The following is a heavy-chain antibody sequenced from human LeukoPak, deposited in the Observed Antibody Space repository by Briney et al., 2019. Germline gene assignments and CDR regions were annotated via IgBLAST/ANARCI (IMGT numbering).Heavy chain of an antibody. CDR2: INPRSGDT. J-gene: IGHJ4*02. Sequence: ASVKVSCKASGYTFTVYYIHWVRQAPGQGLEWMGWINPRSGDTDYAENFQGRVTMTRDTSITTAYMEVSRLRSDDTAVYYCARTSSLRFFDYWGQGTLVTVSS. CDR1: GYTFTVYY. D-gene: IGHD4-17*01. CDR3: ARTSSLRFFDY. V-gene: IGHV1-2*02.